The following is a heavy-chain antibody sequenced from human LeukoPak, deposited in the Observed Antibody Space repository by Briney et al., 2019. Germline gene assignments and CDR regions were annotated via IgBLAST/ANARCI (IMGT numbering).Heavy chain of an antibody. CDR2: LYSGGTT. Sequence: GGSLRLSCAASGFTFSSYNMDWVRQAPGKGLEWVSVLYSGGTTYYADPVKGRFTISRDNSKNTLYPQMSSLRAEDTAVYYCVRDRWPGLGDFWGQGTTVTVSS. D-gene: IGHD6-19*01. CDR3: VRDRWPGLGDF. J-gene: IGHJ6*02. V-gene: IGHV3-66*01. CDR1: GFTFSSYN.